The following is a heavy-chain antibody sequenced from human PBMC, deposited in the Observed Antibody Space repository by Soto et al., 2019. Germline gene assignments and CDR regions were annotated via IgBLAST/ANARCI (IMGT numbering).Heavy chain of an antibody. CDR3: ARVTSRTKAVVVADPASYYYYYMDV. D-gene: IGHD2-15*01. J-gene: IGHJ6*03. V-gene: IGHV3-48*01. Sequence: EVQLVESGGGLVQPGGSLRLSCAASGFTFSSYSMNWVRQAPGKGLEWVSYISSSSSTIYYADSVKGRFTISRDNAKNSLYLQMNSLRAEDTAVSYCARVTSRTKAVVVADPASYYYYYMDVWGKGTTVTVSS. CDR1: GFTFSSYS. CDR2: ISSSSSTI.